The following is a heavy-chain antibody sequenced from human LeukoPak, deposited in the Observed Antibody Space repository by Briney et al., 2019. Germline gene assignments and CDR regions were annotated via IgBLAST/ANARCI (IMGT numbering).Heavy chain of an antibody. D-gene: IGHD5-12*01. J-gene: IGHJ2*01. Sequence: GGSLRLSCAASGFTFSSYAMSWGRQAPGKGLEWVSAISGSGGSTYYADSVKGRFTISRDNSKNTLYLQMNSLRAEDTAVYYCASSIVATSPSPDWYFDLWGRGTLLTVSS. CDR3: ASSIVATSPSPDWYFDL. CDR2: ISGSGGST. CDR1: GFTFSSYA. V-gene: IGHV3-23*01.